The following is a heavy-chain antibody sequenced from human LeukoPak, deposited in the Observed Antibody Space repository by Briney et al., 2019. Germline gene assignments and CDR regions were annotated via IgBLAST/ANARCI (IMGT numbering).Heavy chain of an antibody. CDR1: GYSFTSYW. Sequence: GEALKISCKGSGYSFTSYWIGWVRQMPGKGLEWMGIIYPGDSNTRYSPSFQGQVTISADKSIRTASLQWSRLKASATAMYYCARVGGSGSSTNDYWGQGNLVTVSS. CDR2: IYPGDSNT. D-gene: IGHD3-10*01. V-gene: IGHV5-51*01. J-gene: IGHJ4*02. CDR3: ARVGGSGSSTNDY.